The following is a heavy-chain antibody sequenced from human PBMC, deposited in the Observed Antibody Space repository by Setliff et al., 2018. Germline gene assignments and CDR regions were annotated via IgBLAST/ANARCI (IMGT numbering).Heavy chain of an antibody. CDR2: ISYRGAT. Sequence: SETLSLTCRVSGGSVSTGVNYWTWIRQPPGKGLDWIGYISYRGATRYDPSLKSRISISLDTSKNQFSLSLSYVTAADTAVCYCARERGDAGYYGSWSYYYMDVWGKGTTVTVSS. V-gene: IGHV4-31*03. CDR3: ARERGDAGYYGSWSYYYMDV. D-gene: IGHD3-10*01. J-gene: IGHJ6*03. CDR1: GGSVSTGVNY.